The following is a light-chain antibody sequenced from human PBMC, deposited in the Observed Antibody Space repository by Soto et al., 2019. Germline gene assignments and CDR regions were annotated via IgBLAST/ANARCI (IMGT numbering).Light chain of an antibody. J-gene: IGLJ1*01. CDR3: CSYAGSYTFSV. CDR2: DVS. V-gene: IGLV2-11*01. Sequence: QSALTQPRSVSGSPGQSVTISCSGTSSDVGGYNYVSWYQQYPGTAPKLMIYDVSMRPSGVPYRFSGSKSGNTASLTISGLQAEDEADYYCCSYAGSYTFSVFGSGTKVTVL. CDR1: SSDVGGYNY.